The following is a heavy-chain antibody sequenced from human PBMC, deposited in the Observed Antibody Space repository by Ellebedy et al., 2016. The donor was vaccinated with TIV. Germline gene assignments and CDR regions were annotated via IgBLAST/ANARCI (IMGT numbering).Heavy chain of an antibody. Sequence: GESLKISXAASGFTVSSNYMSWVRQAPGKGLEWVSVIYSGGSTYYADSVKGRFTISRDNSKNTLYLQMSSLRAEDTAVYYCARVLRELSDAFDIWGQGTMVTVSS. D-gene: IGHD1-7*01. CDR3: ARVLRELSDAFDI. V-gene: IGHV3-53*01. J-gene: IGHJ3*02. CDR1: GFTVSSNY. CDR2: IYSGGST.